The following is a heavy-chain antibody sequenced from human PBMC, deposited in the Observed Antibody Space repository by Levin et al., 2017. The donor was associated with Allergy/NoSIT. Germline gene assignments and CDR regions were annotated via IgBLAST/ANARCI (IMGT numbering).Heavy chain of an antibody. CDR2: ISAGGDYI. D-gene: IGHD3-22*01. CDR1: GILFSSYD. J-gene: IGHJ6*02. CDR3: ASWAMYHYDRSAFDYFYYAMDV. Sequence: GGSLRLSGAASGILFSSYDMNWVRQAPGKGLEWVSSISAGGDYIYYADSVKGRFTISRDNAKNSLFLQMNSLRAEDTGVYYCASWAMYHYDRSAFDYFYYAMDVWGQGTTVTVSS. V-gene: IGHV3-21*01.